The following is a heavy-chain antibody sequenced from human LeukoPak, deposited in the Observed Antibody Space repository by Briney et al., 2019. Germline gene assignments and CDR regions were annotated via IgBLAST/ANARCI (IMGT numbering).Heavy chain of an antibody. D-gene: IGHD6-13*01. Sequence: GESLKISCKGSGYSFTSYWIGWVRQMPGKGLEWMGIIYPGDSDTRYSPSFQGQVTISADKSISTAYLQWSSLKASDTAMYYCARQQHPLGFASYYYYYYMDVWGKGTTVTVSS. CDR1: GYSFTSYW. J-gene: IGHJ6*03. CDR3: ARQQHPLGFASYYYYYYMDV. CDR2: IYPGDSDT. V-gene: IGHV5-51*01.